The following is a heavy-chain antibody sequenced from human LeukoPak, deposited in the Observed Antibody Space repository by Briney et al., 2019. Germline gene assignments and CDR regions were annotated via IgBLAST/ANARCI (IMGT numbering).Heavy chain of an antibody. CDR2: IYNRDNT. CDR3: ARNSGSWFDP. Sequence: SSETLSLTCTVSGGSISTYFWRWIRQPPGKGLEWIGYIYNRDNTNYNPSFKSRVTISIDTSKNQFSLKLSSVTAADTAVYYCARNSGSWFDPWGQGTLVTVSS. J-gene: IGHJ5*02. CDR1: GGSISTYF. V-gene: IGHV4-59*08. D-gene: IGHD1-26*01.